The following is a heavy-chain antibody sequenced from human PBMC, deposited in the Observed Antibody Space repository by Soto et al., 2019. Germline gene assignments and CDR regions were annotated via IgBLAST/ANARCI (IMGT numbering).Heavy chain of an antibody. V-gene: IGHV4-30-4*01. Sequence: QVQLQESGPGVVKPSQTLSLTCTVSSGSFSSGDYYWSWVRQPPGKGLEWIGYIYYTGSTFNNPSLKSRVSISIDTAKTKFSLKLSSVNAADTAVYYCARIHFGDEPSYYYYGMDVWGQGTTVTVSS. CDR1: SGSFSSGDYY. J-gene: IGHJ6*02. CDR3: ARIHFGDEPSYYYYGMDV. D-gene: IGHD4-17*01. CDR2: IYYTGST.